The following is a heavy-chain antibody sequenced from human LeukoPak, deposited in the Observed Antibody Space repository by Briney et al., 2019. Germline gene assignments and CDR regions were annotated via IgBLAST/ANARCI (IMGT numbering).Heavy chain of an antibody. CDR3: AKSAVGIDY. V-gene: IGHV3-30*18. CDR1: GFTFSSYG. D-gene: IGHD6-19*01. CDR2: ISYDGSNK. J-gene: IGHJ4*02. Sequence: GGSLRLSCTASGFTFSSYGMHWVRQAPGKGLEWVAVISYDGSNKYYADSVKGRFTISRDNSKNTLYLQMNSLRAEDTAVYYCAKSAVGIDYWGQGTLVTVSS.